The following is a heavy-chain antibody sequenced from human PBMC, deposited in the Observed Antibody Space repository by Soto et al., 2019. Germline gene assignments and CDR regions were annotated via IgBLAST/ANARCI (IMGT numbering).Heavy chain of an antibody. Sequence: GGSLRLSCAASGFTFSSYGMHWVRQAPGKGLEWVAVIWYDGSNKYYADSVKGRFTISRDNSKNTLYLQMNSLRAEDTAVYYCARDYSGYGMDVWGQGTTVTVSS. CDR2: IWYDGSNK. D-gene: IGHD2-15*01. V-gene: IGHV3-33*01. CDR1: GFTFSSYG. CDR3: ARDYSGYGMDV. J-gene: IGHJ6*02.